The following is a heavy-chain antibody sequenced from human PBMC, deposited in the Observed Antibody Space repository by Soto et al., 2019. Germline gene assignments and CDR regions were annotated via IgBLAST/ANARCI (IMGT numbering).Heavy chain of an antibody. CDR2: INPILEIT. Sequence: QVQLVQSGAEVKKPGSSVKVSCKAFGGTFSTYTISWVRQTPGQGLEWMGRINPILEITNYAQRFQGRVTITADNTTSTAYMELSSLRAEDTAVYYCARDLRGILNQWYFDPWGQGTQVTVSS. D-gene: IGHD3-10*01. CDR3: ARDLRGILNQWYFDP. V-gene: IGHV1-69*08. J-gene: IGHJ5*02. CDR1: GGTFSTYT.